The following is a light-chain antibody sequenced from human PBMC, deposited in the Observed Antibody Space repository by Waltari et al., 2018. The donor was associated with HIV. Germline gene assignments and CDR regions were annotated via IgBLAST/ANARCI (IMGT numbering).Light chain of an antibody. V-gene: IGLV2-8*01. Sequence: QSALTQPPSASGSPGQAVTIPCTGTSSDVGGYNYVSWYQQHPGKAPKLMIYEVSKRPSGVPDRFSGSKSGNTASLTVSGLQAEDEADYYCNSYAGSNNVVFGGGTKVTVL. CDR1: SSDVGGYNY. J-gene: IGLJ2*01. CDR2: EVS. CDR3: NSYAGSNNVV.